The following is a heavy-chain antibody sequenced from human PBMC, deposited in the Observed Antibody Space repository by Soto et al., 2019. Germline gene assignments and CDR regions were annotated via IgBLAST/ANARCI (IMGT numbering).Heavy chain of an antibody. CDR2: ISGSGGST. CDR1: GFTFSSYA. D-gene: IGHD2-21*02. V-gene: IGHV3-23*01. CDR3: AKDPYCGGDCPPLDY. J-gene: IGHJ4*02. Sequence: PGGSLRLSCAASGFTFSSYAMSWVRQAPGKGLEWVSAISGSGGSTYYADSVKGRFTISRDNSKNTLYLQMNSLRAEDTAVYYCAKDPYCGGDCPPLDYWGQGTLVTVSS.